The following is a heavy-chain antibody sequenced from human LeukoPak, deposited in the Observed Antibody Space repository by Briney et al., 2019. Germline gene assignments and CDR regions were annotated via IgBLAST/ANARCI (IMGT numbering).Heavy chain of an antibody. CDR2: INHSGST. CDR3: ARESGPRAGSGSWDYYYYYYMDV. Sequence: SETLSLTCAVYGGSFSGYYWSWIRQPPGEGLEWIGEINHSGSTNYNPSLKSRVTISVDTSKNQFSLRLSSVTAADTAVYYCARESGPRAGSGSWDYYYYYYMDVWGKGTTVTISS. D-gene: IGHD3-10*01. J-gene: IGHJ6*03. V-gene: IGHV4-34*01. CDR1: GGSFSGYY.